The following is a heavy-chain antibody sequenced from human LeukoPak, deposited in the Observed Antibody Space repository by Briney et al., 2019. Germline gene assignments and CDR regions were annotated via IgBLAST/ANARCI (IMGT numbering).Heavy chain of an antibody. J-gene: IGHJ4*02. CDR3: ARRYFDY. CDR2: IKQDESEK. CDR1: GFTFSSYW. V-gene: IGHV3-7*03. Sequence: PGGSLRLSCAASGFTFSSYWMQWVRQAPGKGLEWVANIKQDESEKYYADSVKGRFIISRDNAKNALYLQMSSLRAEDTAIYYCARRYFDYWGQGTLVTVSS.